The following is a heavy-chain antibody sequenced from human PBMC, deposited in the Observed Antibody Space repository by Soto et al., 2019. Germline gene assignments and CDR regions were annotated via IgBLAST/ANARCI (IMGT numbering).Heavy chain of an antibody. CDR3: ARGHYYYGMDV. V-gene: IGHV4-30-2*01. CDR1: NGSVSSGTYS. Sequence: TLSLTCTVSNGSVSSGTYSWSWVRQPPGKGLEWIGYIYYSGTTYYTPSLKSRLTMSMDRANDHFSLNLTSVTAADTAVYFCARGHYYYGMDVWGQGITVTVSS. CDR2: IYYSGTT. J-gene: IGHJ6*02.